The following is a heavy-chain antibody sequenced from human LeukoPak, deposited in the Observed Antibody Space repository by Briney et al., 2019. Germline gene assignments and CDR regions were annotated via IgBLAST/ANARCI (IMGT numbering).Heavy chain of an antibody. CDR2: MNLNSGNT. J-gene: IGHJ5*02. CDR1: GYSFTSYD. CDR3: ARDNSVRDEAWWFNP. D-gene: IGHD5-24*01. V-gene: IGHV1-8*03. Sequence: ASVKVSCKASGYSFTSYDINWVRQATGQGLEWLGWMNLNSGNTGYAQKFQGRVTITRDTSKSTAYMELSSLRSEDTAVYYCARDNSVRDEAWWFNPWGQGTLVTVSS.